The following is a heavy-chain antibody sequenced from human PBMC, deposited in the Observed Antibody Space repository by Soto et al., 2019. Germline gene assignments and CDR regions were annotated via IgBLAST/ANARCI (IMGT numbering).Heavy chain of an antibody. Sequence: SETLSLTCTVSGGSISSYYWSWIRQPPGKGLEWIGYIYYSGSTNYNPSLKSRVTISVDTSKNQFSLKLSSVTAADTAVYYCARDLEGATAFDDWGQGTLVTVSS. CDR2: IYYSGST. CDR1: GGSISSYY. J-gene: IGHJ4*02. CDR3: ARDLEGATAFDD. D-gene: IGHD1-26*01. V-gene: IGHV4-59*01.